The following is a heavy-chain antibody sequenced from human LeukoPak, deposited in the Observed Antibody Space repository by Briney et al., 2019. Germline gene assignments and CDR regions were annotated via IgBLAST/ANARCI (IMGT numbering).Heavy chain of an antibody. CDR1: GFTFSNAW. J-gene: IGHJ3*02. CDR2: IKSKTDGGTT. V-gene: IGHV3-15*01. CDR3: TTEAYGSGSYQPYDAFDI. Sequence: GGSLRLSCAASGFTFSNAWMSWVRQAPGKGLEWVGRIKSKTDGGTTDYAAPVKGRFTISRDDSKNTLYLQMNSLKTEDTAVYYCTTEAYGSGSYQPYDAFDIWGQGTMVTVSS. D-gene: IGHD3-10*01.